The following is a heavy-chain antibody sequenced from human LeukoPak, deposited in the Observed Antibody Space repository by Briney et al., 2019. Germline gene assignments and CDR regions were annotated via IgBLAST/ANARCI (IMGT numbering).Heavy chain of an antibody. CDR3: ARHGDIVVVPAAPPDYYYMDV. Sequence: KPSETLSLTCTVSGGSISSNNYYWGWIRQPPGKGLEWIGSIYYSGSTYYNPSLKSRVTISVDTSKNQFSLKLSSVTAADTAVYYCARHGDIVVVPAAPPDYYYMDVWGKGTTVTVSS. V-gene: IGHV4-39*01. CDR1: GGSISSNNYY. J-gene: IGHJ6*03. D-gene: IGHD2-2*01. CDR2: IYYSGST.